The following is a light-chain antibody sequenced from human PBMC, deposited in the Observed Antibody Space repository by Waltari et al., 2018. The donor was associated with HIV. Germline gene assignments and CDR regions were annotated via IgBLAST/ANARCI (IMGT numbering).Light chain of an antibody. CDR1: PITYNS. CDR3: SSYTTSGSVL. CDR2: EDT. J-gene: IGLJ2*01. Sequence: QSALRQPASVSGSPEQSVSISCTGPPITYNSVSWYQQHPGKAPNLMIFEDTSRPSGVCNRCSGSESGKTASLTISGLQVEDEADYYCSSYTTSGSVLFGGGTNLTVL. V-gene: IGLV2-14*03.